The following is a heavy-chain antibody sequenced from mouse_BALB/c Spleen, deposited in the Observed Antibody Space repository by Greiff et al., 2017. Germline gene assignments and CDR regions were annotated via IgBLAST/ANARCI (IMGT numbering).Heavy chain of an antibody. CDR2: ISYSGST. CDR1: GDSITSGY. V-gene: IGHV3-8*02. CDR3: ARLEGGTGYFDV. D-gene: IGHD3-3*01. Sequence: EVQLQQSGPSLVKPSQTLSLTCSVTGDSITSGYWNWIRKFPGNKLEYMGYISYSGSTYYNPSLKSRISITRDTSKNQYYLQLNSVTTEDTATYYCARLEGGTGYFDVWGAGTTVTVSS. J-gene: IGHJ1*01.